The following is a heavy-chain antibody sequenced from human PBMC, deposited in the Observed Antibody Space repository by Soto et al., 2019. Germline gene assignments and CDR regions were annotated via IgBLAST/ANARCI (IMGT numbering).Heavy chain of an antibody. J-gene: IGHJ5*02. CDR1: GGSISSSNW. V-gene: IGHV4-4*02. CDR3: ARGGDITMVRGVWYTWFDP. D-gene: IGHD3-10*01. Sequence: QVQLQESGPGLVKPSGTLSLTCAVSGGSISSSNWWSWVRRPPGKGLEWIGAIYHSGSTNCNPSLKSRVTISVDKSTIQFSLKLSSVTAGDTAVYYCARGGDITMVRGVWYTWFDPWGQGTLVTVSS. CDR2: IYHSGST.